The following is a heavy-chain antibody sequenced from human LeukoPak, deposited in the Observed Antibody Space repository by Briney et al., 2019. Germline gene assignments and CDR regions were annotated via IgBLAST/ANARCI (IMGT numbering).Heavy chain of an antibody. V-gene: IGHV3-13*01. Sequence: GGSLRLSCAASGFTFSSHGMNWVRQATGKGLEWVSAIGTAGDTYYPGSVKGRFTISRDNSKNTLYLQMNSLRAEDTAIYYCAKDRGTSLCDAFDIWGQGTMVTVSS. J-gene: IGHJ3*02. D-gene: IGHD6-25*01. CDR2: IGTAGDT. CDR1: GFTFSSHG. CDR3: AKDRGTSLCDAFDI.